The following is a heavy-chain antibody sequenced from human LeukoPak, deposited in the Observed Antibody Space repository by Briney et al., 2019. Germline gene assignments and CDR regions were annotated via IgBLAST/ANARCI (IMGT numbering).Heavy chain of an antibody. D-gene: IGHD3-16*01. V-gene: IGHV3-48*03. J-gene: IGHJ4*02. CDR1: GFTFSSYE. CDR3: ARGMSRGTSY. Sequence: GGPLRLSCAGSGFTFSSYEMNWVRQAPGKGLEWVSYISSSGRTIYYAESVKGRLTISRDNAKNSLYLQMNSLRAEDTAVYYCARGMSRGTSYWGQGTLVTVSS. CDR2: ISSSGRTI.